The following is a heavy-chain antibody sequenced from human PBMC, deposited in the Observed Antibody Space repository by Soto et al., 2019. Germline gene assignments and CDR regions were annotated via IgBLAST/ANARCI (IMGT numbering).Heavy chain of an antibody. Sequence: QVQLVESGGGVVQPGRSLRLSCAASGFTFSSYGMHWVRQAPGKGLEWVAVISYDGSNKYYADSVKGRFTISRDNSKNTLYLQMNSLSAEDTAVYYCAKDSGSGCNYWGQRTLVTVSS. V-gene: IGHV3-30*18. D-gene: IGHD6-19*01. CDR2: ISYDGSNK. CDR3: AKDSGSGCNY. J-gene: IGHJ4*02. CDR1: GFTFSSYG.